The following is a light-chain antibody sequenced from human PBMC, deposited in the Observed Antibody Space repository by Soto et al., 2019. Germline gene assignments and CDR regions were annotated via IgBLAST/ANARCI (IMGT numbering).Light chain of an antibody. Sequence: DIQMTQSPSTLSASVGDRVTITCRASQSISSWLAWYQQKPGKAPKLLIYDASSLESGVQSRFSGSGSGTEFTLTISSLQPDDFATYYCQQYNSYRGTFGQGTKVDI. CDR1: QSISSW. CDR3: QQYNSYRGT. J-gene: IGKJ1*01. CDR2: DAS. V-gene: IGKV1-5*01.